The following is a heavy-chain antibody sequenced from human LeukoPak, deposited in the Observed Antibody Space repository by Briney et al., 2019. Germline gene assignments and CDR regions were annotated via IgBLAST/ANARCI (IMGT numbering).Heavy chain of an antibody. CDR2: IYYSGST. CDR1: SGSISSGDYY. V-gene: IGHV4-30-4*01. Sequence: SETLSLTCTVSSGSISSGDYYWRSIRQPPGKGLEWIGYIYYSGSTYYNPSLKSRVTISVDTSKNQFSLKLSSVTAADTAVYYCARDPGLLWFGELFSDYGMDVWGKGTTVTVSS. J-gene: IGHJ6*04. D-gene: IGHD3-10*01. CDR3: ARDPGLLWFGELFSDYGMDV.